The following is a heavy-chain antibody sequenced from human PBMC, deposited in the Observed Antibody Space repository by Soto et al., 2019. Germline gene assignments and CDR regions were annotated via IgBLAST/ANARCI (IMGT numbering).Heavy chain of an antibody. V-gene: IGHV1-18*04. J-gene: IGHJ4*02. Sequence: QVQVMQSGAEVKKPGDSVKVSCKTSGYIFSDYGINWVRQAPGQGLEWMGWISGYSGNANLAQKCEGRVTMTTDKSTRTAYMELRRRRSDDTAVYYCAKRTSGTTWGESDYWGQGTLVTVSS. D-gene: IGHD4-17*01. CDR2: ISGYSGNA. CDR1: GYIFSDYG. CDR3: AKRTSGTTWGESDY.